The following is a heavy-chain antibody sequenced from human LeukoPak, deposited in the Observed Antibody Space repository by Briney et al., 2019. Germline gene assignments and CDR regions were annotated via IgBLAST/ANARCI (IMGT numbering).Heavy chain of an antibody. CDR1: GLTFSNYG. D-gene: IGHD4-17*01. CDR3: AKANDYGDYGGFDS. Sequence: GGSLRLSCAASGLTFSNYGMHWVRQAPGKGLGWVAFIRYDGRNKYYADSVKGRFTISRDNSKNTLYLQMNSLNSLRAEDTAVYYCAKANDYGDYGGFDSWGQGTLVTVSS. J-gene: IGHJ4*02. CDR2: IRYDGRNK. V-gene: IGHV3-30*02.